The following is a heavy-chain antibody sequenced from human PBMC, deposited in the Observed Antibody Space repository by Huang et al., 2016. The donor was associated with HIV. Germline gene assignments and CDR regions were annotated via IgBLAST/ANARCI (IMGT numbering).Heavy chain of an antibody. J-gene: IGHJ4*02. CDR3: ARRWDYDFWSGSSYDFGS. CDR2: IYYSGTT. D-gene: IGHD3-3*01. V-gene: IGHV4-39*01. CDR1: GGSIDNRDSY. Sequence: GGSIDNRDSYWGWMRQPPGKGLEWIGNIYYSGTTYYNPSLKRRVTISVDTSNNQFSLRLDTVTAADTAVYYCARRWDYDFWSGSSYDFGSWGQGTLVTVSS.